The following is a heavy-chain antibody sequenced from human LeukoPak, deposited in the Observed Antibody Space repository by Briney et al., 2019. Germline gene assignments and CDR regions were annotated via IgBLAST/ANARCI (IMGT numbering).Heavy chain of an antibody. CDR2: MCYSGST. CDR3: ARGGSYYGY. CDR1: GGSIYSYC. J-gene: IGHJ4*02. V-gene: IGHV4-59*01. D-gene: IGHD1-26*01. Sequence: PSETLSLTCTVSGGSIYSYCWSWIRQPPGKGLEWIGYMCYSGSTNYNSSLKSRVTIPLDTSKNQFSLKVSSVTAADTAVYYCARGGSYYGYWGQGTLVTVSS.